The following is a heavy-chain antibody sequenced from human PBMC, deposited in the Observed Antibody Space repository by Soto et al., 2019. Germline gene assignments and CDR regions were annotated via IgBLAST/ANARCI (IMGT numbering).Heavy chain of an antibody. CDR1: SGSISSSNW. CDR2: IYHSGST. Sequence: PSETLSLTCAVSSGSISSSNWWSWVRQPPGKGLEWIGEIYHSGSTNYNPSLKSRVTISVDKSKNQFSLKLSSVTAAATAVDYWGREAFPTALAYGGKGTWVPVSP. J-gene: IGHJ4*02. V-gene: IGHV4-4*02. CDR3: GREAFPTALAY.